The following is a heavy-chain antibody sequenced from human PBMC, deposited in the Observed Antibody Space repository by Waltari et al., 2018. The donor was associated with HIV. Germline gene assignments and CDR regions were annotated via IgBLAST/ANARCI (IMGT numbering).Heavy chain of an antibody. D-gene: IGHD2-15*01. CDR3: ARTFLYCSGGTCYFDY. CDR1: GYTFPGYY. CDR2: INPNSGGT. Sequence: QVQLVQSGAEVKKPGASVKVSCQASGYTFPGYYMPWVRQAPGQGLEWMGWINPNSGGTNYAQKLQGRVTMTRDTSISTAYMELSRLRSDDTAVYYCARTFLYCSGGTCYFDYWGQGTLVTVSS. V-gene: IGHV1-2*02. J-gene: IGHJ4*02.